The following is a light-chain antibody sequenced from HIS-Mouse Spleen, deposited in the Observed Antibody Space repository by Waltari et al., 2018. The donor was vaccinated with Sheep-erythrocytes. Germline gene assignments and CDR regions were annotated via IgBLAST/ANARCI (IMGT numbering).Light chain of an antibody. V-gene: IGLV2-23*01. Sequence: QSALTQPASVSGSPGQSTTISCTGTSSDVGSYNLVSWYHRHPAKAPKLMIYEGSKRPSGVSKRFSGSKSGNTASLTISGLQAEDEADYYCCSYAGSSTPWVFGGGTKLTVL. CDR1: SSDVGSYNL. CDR2: EGS. J-gene: IGLJ3*02. CDR3: CSYAGSSTPWV.